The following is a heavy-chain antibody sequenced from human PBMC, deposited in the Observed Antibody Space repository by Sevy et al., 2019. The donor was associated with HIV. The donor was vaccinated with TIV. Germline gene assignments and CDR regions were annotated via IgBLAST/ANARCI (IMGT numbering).Heavy chain of an antibody. Sequence: GGSLRLSCVASGFIFSNYDMNWVRQAPGKGLEWVSSISSASSYIYYADSVKGRFTVSRDNAKDSLYLQMHSLRAEDTATYYCATALDYYDSGGYFYWGLGTLVTVSS. D-gene: IGHD3-22*01. V-gene: IGHV3-21*01. CDR2: ISSASSYI. J-gene: IGHJ4*02. CDR3: ATALDYYDSGGYFY. CDR1: GFIFSNYD.